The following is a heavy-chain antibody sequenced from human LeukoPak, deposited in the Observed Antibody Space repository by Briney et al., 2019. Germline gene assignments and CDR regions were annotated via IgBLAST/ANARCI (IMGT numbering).Heavy chain of an antibody. J-gene: IGHJ4*02. CDR3: AKGGEYYYDSSGYY. D-gene: IGHD3-22*01. Sequence: GGSLRLSCAASGFTFSSYAMSWVRQAPGKGLEWVSAISGSGGSTYYADSVKGRFTISRDNSKNTLYLQMNSLRAEDTAVYYCAKGGEYYYDSSGYYWGQGTLVTVSS. V-gene: IGHV3-23*01. CDR1: GFTFSSYA. CDR2: ISGSGGST.